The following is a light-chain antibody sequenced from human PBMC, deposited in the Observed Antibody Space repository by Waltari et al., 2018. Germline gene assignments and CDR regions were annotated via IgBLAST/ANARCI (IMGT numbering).Light chain of an antibody. V-gene: IGKV3-20*01. Sequence: EIVLTQSPGTLSLSPGERATLSCRASQRVSSAELAWYQQKAGQPPRLLIYGASSRATGTPDRFSCTGSGTDFTLTISRLEPEDFAVFYCQHYGDSLFTFGQGTRLEIK. J-gene: IGKJ5*01. CDR2: GAS. CDR1: QRVSSAE. CDR3: QHYGDSLFT.